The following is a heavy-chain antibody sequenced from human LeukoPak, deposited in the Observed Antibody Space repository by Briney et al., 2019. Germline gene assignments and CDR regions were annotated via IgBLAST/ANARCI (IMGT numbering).Heavy chain of an antibody. D-gene: IGHD5-18*01. Sequence: GGSLRLSCAASGFTFSSYWMSWVRQAPGKGLEWVSAISGRGDSTYYADSVKGRFTISRDNSKNTLFLQMNSLRAEDTAIYYCAKDRSDTAMVYAFDYWGQGTLVTVSS. CDR3: AKDRSDTAMVYAFDY. J-gene: IGHJ4*02. V-gene: IGHV3-23*01. CDR1: GFTFSSYW. CDR2: ISGRGDST.